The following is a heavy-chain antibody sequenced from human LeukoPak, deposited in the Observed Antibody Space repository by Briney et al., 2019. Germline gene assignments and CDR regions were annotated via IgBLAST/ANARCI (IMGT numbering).Heavy chain of an antibody. CDR1: GFTFSSYA. CDR2: ISYDGSNK. J-gene: IGHJ6*03. V-gene: IGHV3-30-3*01. Sequence: GGSLRLSCAASGFTFSSYAMHWVRQAPGKGLEWVAVISYDGSNKYYADSVKGRFTISRDNSKNTLYLQMNSLRSEDTAVYYCASRLNWNYEYYYYYMDVWGKGTTVTVSS. CDR3: ASRLNWNYEYYYYYMDV. D-gene: IGHD1-7*01.